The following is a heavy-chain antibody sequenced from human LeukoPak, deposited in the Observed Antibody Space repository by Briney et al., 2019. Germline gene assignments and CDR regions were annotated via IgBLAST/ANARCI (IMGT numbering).Heavy chain of an antibody. J-gene: IGHJ4*02. D-gene: IGHD6-25*01. CDR2: INHSGST. CDR3: ARERRLPDY. V-gene: IGHV4-34*01. CDR1: GGSFSGYH. Sequence: PSETLSLTCAVYGGSFSGYHWSWLRQPPGKGLEWIGEINHSGSTNYNPSLKSRVTISVDTSKNQFSLKLSSVTAADTAVYYCARERRLPDYWGQGTLVTVSS.